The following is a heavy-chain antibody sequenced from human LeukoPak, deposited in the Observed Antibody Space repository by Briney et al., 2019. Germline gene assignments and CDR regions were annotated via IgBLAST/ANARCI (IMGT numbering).Heavy chain of an antibody. J-gene: IGHJ3*02. CDR1: GYTFTSYG. Sequence: GASVKVSCKASGYTFTSYGISWVRQAPGQGLEWMGWISAYNGNTNYAQKLQGRVTMTTDTSTSTAYMELRSLRSDDTAMYYCARGDIVVVPAAIGEDAFDIWGQGTMVTVSS. D-gene: IGHD2-2*01. CDR2: ISAYNGNT. V-gene: IGHV1-18*01. CDR3: ARGDIVVVPAAIGEDAFDI.